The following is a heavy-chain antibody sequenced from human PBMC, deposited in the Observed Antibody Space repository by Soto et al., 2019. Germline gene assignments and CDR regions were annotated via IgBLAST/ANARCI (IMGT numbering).Heavy chain of an antibody. D-gene: IGHD6-6*01. CDR2: IYWNDDK. CDR1: GISLTTRGVG. J-gene: IGHJ3*01. V-gene: IGHV2-5*01. Sequence: QITVKGSGPTLVKPTQTLTLTCSLSGISLTTRGVGLGWIRQTPGEALEWLALIYWNDDKHYTPPLKSRLTISRDTSKNQAVLTLTNMDPVDTATYYCARGLATLPVFAFDVWGQGTVVTVSS. CDR3: ARGLATLPVFAFDV.